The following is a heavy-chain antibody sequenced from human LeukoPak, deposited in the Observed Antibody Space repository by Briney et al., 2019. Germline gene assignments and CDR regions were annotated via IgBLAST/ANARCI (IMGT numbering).Heavy chain of an antibody. J-gene: IGHJ4*02. CDR3: AKDRTRRPGAARYYFDY. Sequence: GGSLRLSCAASGFTFSDYAMSWVRQAPGKGLEWVSAISGSGGSTYYADSVKGRFTISRDNSKNTLYLQMNSPRAEDTAVYYCAKDRTRRPGAARYYFDYWAREPWSPSPQ. V-gene: IGHV3-23*01. CDR2: ISGSGGST. CDR1: GFTFSDYA.